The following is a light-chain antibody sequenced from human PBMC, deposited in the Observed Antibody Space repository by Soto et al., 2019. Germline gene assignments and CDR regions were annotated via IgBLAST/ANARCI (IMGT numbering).Light chain of an antibody. Sequence: QSVLTQPPSVSETPGQRVTISCSGSNSNIGSYTVNWYLQLPGTAPKLLVYSDNQRPSGVPDRFSGSKSGTSASLAISGLQSEDEADYYCATWDDGLNAWVFGGGTKVTVL. CDR1: NSNIGSYT. CDR2: SDN. CDR3: ATWDDGLNAWV. J-gene: IGLJ3*02. V-gene: IGLV1-44*01.